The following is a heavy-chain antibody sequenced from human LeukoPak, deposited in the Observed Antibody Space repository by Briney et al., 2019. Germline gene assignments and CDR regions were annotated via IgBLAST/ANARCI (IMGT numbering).Heavy chain of an antibody. CDR1: GFTFSSYG. J-gene: IGHJ3*02. CDR3: ARETRYSWDTGAFDI. CDR2: IRYDGNNK. D-gene: IGHD2-15*01. V-gene: IGHV3-30*02. Sequence: GGSLRLSCAASGFTFSSYGMHWVRQAPGKGLEWVAFIRYDGNNKYYADSVKGRFTISRDNSKNTLYLQMNSLRAEDTAVYYCARETRYSWDTGAFDIWGQGTMVTVSS.